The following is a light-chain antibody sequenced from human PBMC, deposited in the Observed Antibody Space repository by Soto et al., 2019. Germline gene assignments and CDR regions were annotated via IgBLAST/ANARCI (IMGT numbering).Light chain of an antibody. V-gene: IGKV3-20*01. Sequence: EIVLTQSPGTLSLSPGERATLSCRASQSVSSSYLAWYQQKPGQAPRLLIYGASSRATGIPDRFSGSGSGTDFTLIISRLEPGDFAVYYCQQYGSSPQTFGQGTKVDIK. J-gene: IGKJ1*01. CDR1: QSVSSSY. CDR3: QQYGSSPQT. CDR2: GAS.